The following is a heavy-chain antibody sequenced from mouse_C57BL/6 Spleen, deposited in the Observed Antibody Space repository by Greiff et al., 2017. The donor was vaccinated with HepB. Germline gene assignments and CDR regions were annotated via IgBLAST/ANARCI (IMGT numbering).Heavy chain of an antibody. J-gene: IGHJ2*01. Sequence: EVQLQQPGAELVRPGASVKLSCTASGFNIKDYYMHRVKQRPEQGLEWIGRIDPEDGDTEYAPKFQGKTTMTADKSSNTAYLQLSSLTSEDTAVYYCTTYLYDYDGGFYYRGQGTTLTVSS. D-gene: IGHD2-4*01. CDR1: GFNIKDYY. V-gene: IGHV14-1*01. CDR3: TTYLYDYDGGFYY. CDR2: IDPEDGDT.